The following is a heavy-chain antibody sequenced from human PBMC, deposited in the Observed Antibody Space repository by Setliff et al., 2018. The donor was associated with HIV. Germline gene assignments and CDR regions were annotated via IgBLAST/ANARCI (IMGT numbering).Heavy chain of an antibody. V-gene: IGHV4-31*03. J-gene: IGHJ4*02. CDR2: MYHSGST. Sequence: SETLSLTCTVSGGSISSGGYYWSWIRQHPGKGLEWIGYMYHSGSTHYNPSLKSRVAISVDMSNNHFSLKLTSVTAADTAVYFCARLWTHLYYFDYWGQGTLVTVSS. D-gene: IGHD1-1*01. CDR3: ARLWTHLYYFDY. CDR1: GGSISSGGYY.